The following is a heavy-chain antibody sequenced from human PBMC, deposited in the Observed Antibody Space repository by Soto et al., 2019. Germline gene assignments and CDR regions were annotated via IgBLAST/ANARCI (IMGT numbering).Heavy chain of an antibody. CDR2: SFHTGNT. Sequence: SETLSLTCDVSGDSISSSRWWTWVRQPPGKGVEWIGDSFHTGNTNYNPSLKSRVTISVDTSKNSFSLRLTSVTATDTAVYYCARRHSIVPTGIFDTITFFDYWGQGVLVTVSS. V-gene: IGHV4-4*02. D-gene: IGHD2-2*01. J-gene: IGHJ4*02. CDR3: ARRHSIVPTGIFDTITFFDY. CDR1: GDSISSSRW.